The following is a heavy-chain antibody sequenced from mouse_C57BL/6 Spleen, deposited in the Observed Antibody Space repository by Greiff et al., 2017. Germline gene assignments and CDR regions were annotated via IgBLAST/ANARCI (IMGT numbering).Heavy chain of an antibody. J-gene: IGHJ1*03. CDR1: GFTFPDYY. D-gene: IGHD2-5*01. V-gene: IGHV7-3*01. CDR3: ARSLYYSNYGGYFDV. CDR2: IRNKANGYTT. Sequence: EVQLVESGGGLVQPGGSLSLSCAASGFTFPDYYMSWVRQPPGKALEWLGFIRNKANGYTTEYSASVKGRFTISRDNSQSILYLQMNALRAEDSATYYCARSLYYSNYGGYFDVWGTGTTVTVSS.